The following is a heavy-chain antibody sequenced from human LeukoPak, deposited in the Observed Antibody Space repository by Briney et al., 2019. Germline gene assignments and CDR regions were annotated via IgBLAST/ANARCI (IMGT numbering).Heavy chain of an antibody. D-gene: IGHD2-21*02. J-gene: IGHJ4*02. Sequence: GGSLRLSCAASGFTFSSYAMSWVRQAPGKGLEWVSAISGSGGSTYYADSVKGRFTISRDNSKNTLYLQMNSLRAGDTAVYYCAKAQKVQHIVVVTAPIDYWGQGTLVTVSS. CDR1: GFTFSSYA. V-gene: IGHV3-23*01. CDR2: ISGSGGST. CDR3: AKAQKVQHIVVVTAPIDY.